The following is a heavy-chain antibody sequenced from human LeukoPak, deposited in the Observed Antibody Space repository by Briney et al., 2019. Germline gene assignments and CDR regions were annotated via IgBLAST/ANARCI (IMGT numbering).Heavy chain of an antibody. CDR2: IYTSGST. V-gene: IGHV4-61*02. Sequence: SQTLSLTCTVSGGSISSGSYYWSWIRQPAGKGVEWIGRIYTSGSTNYNPSLKSRVTISVDTSKNQFSLKLSSVTAADTAVYYCARFILRYFDWLKINAFDIWGQGTMVTVSS. D-gene: IGHD3-9*01. CDR3: ARFILRYFDWLKINAFDI. CDR1: GGSISSGSYY. J-gene: IGHJ3*02.